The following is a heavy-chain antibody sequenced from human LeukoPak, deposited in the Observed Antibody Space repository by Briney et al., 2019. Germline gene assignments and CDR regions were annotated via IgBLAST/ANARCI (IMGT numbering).Heavy chain of an antibody. CDR1: GFTFSSYS. CDR3: ARGEQIDY. CDR2: ISSSSSYI. D-gene: IGHD2-21*01. J-gene: IGHJ4*02. V-gene: IGHV3-21*01. Sequence: PGGSLRLSCAASGFTFSSYSMNWVRQAPGKGLEWVSSISSSSSYIHSADSVRGRFTISRDNAKNSLFLQMNSLRAEDTAVYYCARGEQIDYWGQGTLVTVSS.